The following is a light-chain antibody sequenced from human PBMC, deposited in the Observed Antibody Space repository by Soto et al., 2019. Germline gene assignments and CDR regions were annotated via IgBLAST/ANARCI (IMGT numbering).Light chain of an antibody. CDR2: GAS. V-gene: IGKV1-6*01. J-gene: IGKJ1*01. CDR3: LKDINYPWK. Sequence: IQLTQSPSSLSASVFYTVTITCRASQGIGNALGWYQQKPGKPPKVLIYGASNLQSGVPPRFSGSGSGTDFTLAISSLQPEDSATYYCLKDINYPWKFGQGTKVDIK. CDR1: QGIGNA.